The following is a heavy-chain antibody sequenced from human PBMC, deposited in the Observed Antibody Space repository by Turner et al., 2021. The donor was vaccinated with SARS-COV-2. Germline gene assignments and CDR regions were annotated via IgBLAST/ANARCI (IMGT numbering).Heavy chain of an antibody. Sequence: LQAPGKGLEWMGGFDAEDGETIDAPKFQDRVTMTEDTSTDTAYMELSSLLSEDTVLYYCATVYAYCGGDCLIHYWGQGTLVTVSS. V-gene: IGHV1-24*01. CDR2: FDAEDGET. D-gene: IGHD2-21*02. CDR3: ATVYAYCGGDCLIHY. J-gene: IGHJ4*02.